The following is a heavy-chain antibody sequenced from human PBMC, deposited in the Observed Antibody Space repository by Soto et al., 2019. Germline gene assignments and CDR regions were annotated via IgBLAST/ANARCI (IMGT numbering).Heavy chain of an antibody. CDR1: GFTVSSNY. CDR2: IYSGGST. J-gene: IGHJ6*03. D-gene: IGHD4-17*01. Sequence: AGGSLRLSCAASGFTVSSNYMSWVRQAPGKGLEWVSVIYSGGSTYYADSVKGRFTISRDNSKNTLYLQMNSLRAEDTAVYYCASSTVTTWGIYYYMDVWGKGTTVTVSS. CDR3: ASSTVTTWGIYYYMDV. V-gene: IGHV3-66*01.